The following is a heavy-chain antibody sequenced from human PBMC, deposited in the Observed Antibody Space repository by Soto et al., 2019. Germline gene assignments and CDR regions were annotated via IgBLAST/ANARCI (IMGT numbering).Heavy chain of an antibody. D-gene: IGHD3-22*01. CDR1: GGSISSGDYY. CDR3: ARGRPYYYDSSGAYYFDY. Sequence: QVQLQESGPGLVKPSQTLSLTCTVSGGSISSGDYYWSWIRQPPGKGLEWIGYIYYSGSTYYNPSLKSRVTISVDTYKNQFSLKLSSVTAADTAVYYCARGRPYYYDSSGAYYFDYWGQGTLVTVSS. V-gene: IGHV4-30-4*01. CDR2: IYYSGST. J-gene: IGHJ4*02.